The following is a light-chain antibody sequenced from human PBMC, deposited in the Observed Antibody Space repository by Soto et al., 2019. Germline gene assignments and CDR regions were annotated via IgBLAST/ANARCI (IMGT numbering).Light chain of an antibody. V-gene: IGKV1-39*01. CDR1: QSISSY. CDR3: QHYNSFSRT. J-gene: IGKJ1*01. CDR2: AAS. Sequence: DIQMTQSPSSLSACVGDRVTITCLASQSISSYLNWYQQKPGKAPKLLIYAASSLQSGVPSRFAGSGSGTDFTLTITRLQPDDFATYYCQHYNSFSRTFGQGTKVDIK.